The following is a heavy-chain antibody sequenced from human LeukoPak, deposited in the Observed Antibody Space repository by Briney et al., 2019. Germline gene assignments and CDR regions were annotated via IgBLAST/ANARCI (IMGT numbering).Heavy chain of an antibody. CDR2: ISGSGGST. CDR1: GVTFSSYA. CDR3: AKDGSWMVRGVNLDY. V-gene: IGHV3-23*01. D-gene: IGHD3-10*01. Sequence: GGSLRLSCAASGVTFSSYAMSWVRQAPGKGLEWVSGISGSGGSTYYADSVKGRFTISRDNSKNTLYLQMNSLRAEDTAVYYCAKDGSWMVRGVNLDYWGQGTLVTVSS. J-gene: IGHJ4*02.